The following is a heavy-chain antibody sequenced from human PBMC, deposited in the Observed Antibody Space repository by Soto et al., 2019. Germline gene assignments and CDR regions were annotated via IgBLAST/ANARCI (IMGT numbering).Heavy chain of an antibody. CDR2: IYYSGTT. J-gene: IGHJ4*02. Sequence: PSETLSLTGAVSGFSIGSNNCWGWIRQPPGKGLEWIGNIYYSGTTQFNPSLKSRVTMSIDGAGNQFSLRLSSVTAADTAVYYCARKQRKQAAIWICGQRILVTVSS. CDR3: ARKQRKQAAIWI. V-gene: IGHV4-28*01. CDR1: GFSIGSNNC. D-gene: IGHD2-2*01.